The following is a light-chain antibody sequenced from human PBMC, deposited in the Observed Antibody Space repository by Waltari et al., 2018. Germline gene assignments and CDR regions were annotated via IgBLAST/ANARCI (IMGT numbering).Light chain of an antibody. CDR2: KES. CDR3: QDYNTYT. V-gene: IGKV1-5*03. CDR1: QRISPW. J-gene: IGKJ1*01. Sequence: DIQMTQSLSTLSASVGDRVTITCRASQRISPWLAWFQQKPGKAPKLLIYKESILQSGVPSRFSGSGAGTEYTLTIGSLQPDDLATYYCQDYNTYTFGQGTKVGIK.